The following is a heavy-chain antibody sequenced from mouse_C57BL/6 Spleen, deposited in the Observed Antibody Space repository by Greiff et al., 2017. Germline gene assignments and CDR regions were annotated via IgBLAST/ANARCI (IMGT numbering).Heavy chain of an antibody. Sequence: EVQRVESGGGLVKPGGSLQLSCAASGFTFSDYGMHWVRQAPEKGLEWVAYISSGSSTIYYADTVKGRFTIPRDNAKNTLFLQMTSLRSEDTAMYYCARKGNDYDRGYYFDYWGQGTTRPVSS. D-gene: IGHD2-4*01. CDR3: ARKGNDYDRGYYFDY. CDR1: GFTFSDYG. V-gene: IGHV5-17*01. CDR2: ISSGSSTI. J-gene: IGHJ2*01.